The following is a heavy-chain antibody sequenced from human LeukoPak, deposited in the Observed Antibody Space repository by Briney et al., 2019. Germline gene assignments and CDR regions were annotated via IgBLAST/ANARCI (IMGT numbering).Heavy chain of an antibody. D-gene: IGHD6-19*01. CDR3: ARGGYSSGFYYFDY. V-gene: IGHV3-30-3*01. CDR1: GFTFSSYA. CDR2: ISYDGSNK. J-gene: IGHJ4*02. Sequence: GGSLRLSCAASGFTFSSYAMHWVRQAPGKGLEWVAVISYDGSNKYYADSMKGRFTISRDNSKNTLYLQMNSLRAEDTAVYYCARGGYSSGFYYFDYWGQGTLVTVSS.